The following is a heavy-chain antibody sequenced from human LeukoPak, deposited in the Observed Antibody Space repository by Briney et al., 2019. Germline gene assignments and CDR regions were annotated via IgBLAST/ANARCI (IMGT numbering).Heavy chain of an antibody. CDR3: ARDCYDFWSGHCHDY. D-gene: IGHD3-3*01. Sequence: PGGSLRLSCAASGFTFSSYEMNWVRQAPGKGLESVSYISSSGSTIYYADSVKGRFTISRDNAKNSLYLQMNSLRAEDTAVYYCARDCYDFWSGHCHDYWGQGTLVTVSS. CDR1: GFTFSSYE. CDR2: ISSSGSTI. V-gene: IGHV3-48*03. J-gene: IGHJ4*02.